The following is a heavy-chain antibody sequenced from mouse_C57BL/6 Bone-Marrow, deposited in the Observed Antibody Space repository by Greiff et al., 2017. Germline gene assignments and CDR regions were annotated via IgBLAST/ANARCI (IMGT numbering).Heavy chain of an antibody. CDR3: ARDWDGYAMDY. CDR1: GYTFTSYD. Sequence: VQLQQSGPELVKPGASVKLSCKASGYTFTSYDINWVKQRPGQGLEWIGWIYPRDGSTKYNEKFKGKATLTVATSSSTAYMELHSLTSEDSAVYFCARDWDGYAMDYWGQGTSVTVSS. D-gene: IGHD4-1*01. V-gene: IGHV1-85*01. J-gene: IGHJ4*01. CDR2: IYPRDGST.